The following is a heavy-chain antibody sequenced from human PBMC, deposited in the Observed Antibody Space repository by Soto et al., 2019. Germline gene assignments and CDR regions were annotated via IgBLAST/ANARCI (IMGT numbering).Heavy chain of an antibody. CDR3: ARDEGGYYGAGRPLPY. CDR1: GGTFSSYA. V-gene: IGHV1-69*12. D-gene: IGHD3-10*01. CDR2: ITPIFGTA. J-gene: IGHJ4*02. Sequence: QVQLVQSGAEVKKPGSSVKVSCKASGGTFSSYAISWVRQAPGQGLEWMGGITPIFGTANYAQKFQGRVTITGDESTSTAYMELSRLRSEDTDVYYCARDEGGYYGAGRPLPYWGQGALVTVSS.